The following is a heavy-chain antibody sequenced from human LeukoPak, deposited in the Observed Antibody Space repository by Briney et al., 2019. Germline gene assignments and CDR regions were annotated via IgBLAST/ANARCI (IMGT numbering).Heavy chain of an antibody. Sequence: GGSLRLSCAASGFTFSSYAMHWVRQAPGKGLEWVAVISYDGSNKYYADSVKGRFTISRDNAKNSLYLQMNSLRAEDTAVYCCARALTYYYDSSGYYYVWGQGTLVTVSS. CDR2: ISYDGSNK. J-gene: IGHJ4*02. V-gene: IGHV3-30*04. D-gene: IGHD3-22*01. CDR3: ARALTYYYDSSGYYYV. CDR1: GFTFSSYA.